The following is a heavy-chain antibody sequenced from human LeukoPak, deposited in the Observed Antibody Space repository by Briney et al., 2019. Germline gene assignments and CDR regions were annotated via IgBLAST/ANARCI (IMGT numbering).Heavy chain of an antibody. CDR2: TYYSGST. CDR3: ARIDRRYSGYSNWFDP. J-gene: IGHJ5*02. CDR1: GGSISSYY. Sequence: SETLSLTCTVSGGSISSYYWSWIRQPPGKGLEWIGYTYYSGSTNYNPSLKSRVTISVDTSKNQFSLKLSSVTAADTAVYYCARIDRRYSGYSNWFDPWGQGTLVTVSS. D-gene: IGHD5-12*01. V-gene: IGHV4-59*01.